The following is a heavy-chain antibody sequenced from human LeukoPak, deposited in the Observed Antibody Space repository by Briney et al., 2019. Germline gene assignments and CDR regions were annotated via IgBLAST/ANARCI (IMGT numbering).Heavy chain of an antibody. CDR2: IYYSGSA. V-gene: IGHV4-39*01. CDR3: ARIRIGGFGELLIDY. D-gene: IGHD3-10*01. CDR1: GGSISSSSYY. Sequence: SETLSLTCTVSGGSISSSSYYWGWIRQPPGKGLEWIGSIYYSGSAYYNPSLKSRVTISVDTSKNQFSLKLSSVTAADTAVYYCARIRIGGFGELLIDYWGQGTLVTVSS. J-gene: IGHJ4*02.